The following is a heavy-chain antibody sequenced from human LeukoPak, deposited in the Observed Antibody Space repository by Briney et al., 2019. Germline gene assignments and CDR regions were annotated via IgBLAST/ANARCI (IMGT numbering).Heavy chain of an antibody. D-gene: IGHD2-2*01. CDR2: IIPIFGTA. CDR1: GGTFSSYA. Sequence: SVKVSCKASGGTFSSYAISWVRRAPGQGLEWMGGIIPIFGTANCAQKFQGRVTITADESTSTAYMELSSLRSEDTAVYYCARDLSGYCSSTSCYFDYWGQGTLVTVSS. V-gene: IGHV1-69*01. J-gene: IGHJ4*02. CDR3: ARDLSGYCSSTSCYFDY.